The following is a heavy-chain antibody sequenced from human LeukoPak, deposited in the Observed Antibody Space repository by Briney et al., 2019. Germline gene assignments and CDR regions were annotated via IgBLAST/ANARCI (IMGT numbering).Heavy chain of an antibody. Sequence: GESLKISCKGSGYPFTSYWIGWVRQMPGKGLEWMGIIYPSDSNTRYSPSFQGQVTISADKSISTAYLQWSSLKASDTAIYYCARQNRDGYNLGDYWGQGTLVTVSS. CDR3: ARQNRDGYNLGDY. V-gene: IGHV5-51*01. CDR2: IYPSDSNT. CDR1: GYPFTSYW. D-gene: IGHD5-24*01. J-gene: IGHJ4*02.